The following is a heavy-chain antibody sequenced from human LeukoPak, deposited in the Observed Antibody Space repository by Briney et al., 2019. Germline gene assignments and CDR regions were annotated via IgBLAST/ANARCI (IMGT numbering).Heavy chain of an antibody. CDR1: GFTCSSYA. CDR2: TWQDGNK. V-gene: IGHV3-33*01. D-gene: IGHD3-3*01. J-gene: IGHJ6*03. Sequence: PGGSLRLSCAASGFTCSSYAMHWVRQAPGKGLEWVAVTWQDGNKAYADSVKGRFTISRDNSKNTLFLQMNSLRAEDSAVYYCARRTYYNFWSGYPTSYYYYYYMDVWGKGTTVTVSS. CDR3: ARRTYYNFWSGYPTSYYYYYYMDV.